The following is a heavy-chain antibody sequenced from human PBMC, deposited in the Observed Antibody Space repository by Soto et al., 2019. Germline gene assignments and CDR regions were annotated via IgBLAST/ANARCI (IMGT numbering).Heavy chain of an antibody. CDR1: GGSISSSTYY. Sequence: QLQLQESGPGLVKPSETLSLTCSVSGGSISSSTYYWVWIRQSPGKGLEWIGRVYKSGGTYYNPSLKSRVSRSVDTPNNQFSLKINSVTAADTALYYCARHHDAGDYFDYWGQGILVTVSS. V-gene: IGHV4-39*01. CDR3: ARHHDAGDYFDY. J-gene: IGHJ4*02. D-gene: IGHD4-17*01. CDR2: VYKSGGT.